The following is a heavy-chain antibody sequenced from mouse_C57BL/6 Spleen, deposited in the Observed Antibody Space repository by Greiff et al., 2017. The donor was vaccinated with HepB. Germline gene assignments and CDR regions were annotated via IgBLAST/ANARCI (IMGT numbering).Heavy chain of an antibody. CDR2: IWSGGST. CDR3: ARIYYGNYGYAMDY. Sequence: VKVVESGPGLVQPSQSLSITCTVSGFSLTSYGVHWVRQSPGKGLEWLGVIWSGGSTDYNAAFISRLSISKDNSKSQVFFKMNSLQADDTAIYYCARIYYGNYGYAMDYWGQGTSVTVSS. V-gene: IGHV2-2*01. J-gene: IGHJ4*01. D-gene: IGHD2-1*01. CDR1: GFSLTSYG.